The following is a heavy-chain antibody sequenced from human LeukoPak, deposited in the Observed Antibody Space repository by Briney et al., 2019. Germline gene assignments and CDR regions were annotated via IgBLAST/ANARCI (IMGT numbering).Heavy chain of an antibody. CDR3: ARDSGSASYYYYGMDV. J-gene: IGHJ6*02. D-gene: IGHD1-26*01. V-gene: IGHV4-31*03. Sequence: SETLSLTCTVSGGSINRSGYYWSWIRRHPGKGLEWIGYIYYSGSTYYNPSLKSRVTISVDTSKNQFSLKLSSVTAADTAVYYCARDSGSASYYYYGMDVWGQGTTVTVSS. CDR2: IYYSGST. CDR1: GGSINRSGYY.